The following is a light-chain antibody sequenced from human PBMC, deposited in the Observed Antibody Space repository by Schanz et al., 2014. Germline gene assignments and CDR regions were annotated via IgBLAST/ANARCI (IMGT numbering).Light chain of an antibody. CDR1: QSVRSD. Sequence: EIVMTQSPATLSVSPGERATLSCRASQSVRSDLAWYQQKPGQAPRLLIYGASTRATGIPARFSGTWSGTEFTLTISSLQSEDFAVYYRQQYNNWPLTFGGGTKVEIQ. CDR3: QQYNNWPLT. J-gene: IGKJ4*01. CDR2: GAS. V-gene: IGKV3-15*01.